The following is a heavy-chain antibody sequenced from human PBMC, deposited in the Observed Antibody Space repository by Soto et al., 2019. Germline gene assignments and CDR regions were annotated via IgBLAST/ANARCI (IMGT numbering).Heavy chain of an antibody. V-gene: IGHV1-69*12. CDR3: AGPPELTRIYYYYGMDV. CDR1: GGTFSSYA. Sequence: QVQLVQSGAEVKKPGSSVKVSCKASGGTFSSYAISWVRQAPGQGLEWMGGIIPIFGTANYAQKFQGRVTITADESTSPAYMELSGLRSEDTAVYYCAGPPELTRIYYYYGMDVWGQGTTVTVSS. J-gene: IGHJ6*02. CDR2: IIPIFGTA. D-gene: IGHD1-7*01.